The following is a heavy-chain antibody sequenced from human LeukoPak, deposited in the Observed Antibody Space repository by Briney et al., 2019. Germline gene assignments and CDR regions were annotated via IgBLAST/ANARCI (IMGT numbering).Heavy chain of an antibody. CDR2: IIPIFGTA. D-gene: IGHD5-18*01. CDR3: ARDKDDVDTAMGWYNWFDP. Sequence: SVKVSCKASGGTFSSYAISWVRQAPGQGLEWMGRIIPIFGTANYAQKFQGRVTITTDESTSTAYMELSSLRSEDTAVYYCARDKDDVDTAMGWYNWFDPWGQGTLVTVSS. V-gene: IGHV1-69*05. J-gene: IGHJ5*02. CDR1: GGTFSSYA.